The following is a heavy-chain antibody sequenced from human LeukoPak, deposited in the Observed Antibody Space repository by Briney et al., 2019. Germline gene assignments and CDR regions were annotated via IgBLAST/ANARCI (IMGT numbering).Heavy chain of an antibody. J-gene: IGHJ4*02. Sequence: SETLSLTCTVSGGSISSYYWSWIRQPPGKGLEWIGYIYYSGSTNYNPSLKSRVTISVDTSKNQFSLKLSSVTAADTAVYYCARGIPMVRGAGEPYLFDYWGQGTLVTVSS. CDR1: GGSISSYY. V-gene: IGHV4-59*01. CDR3: ARGIPMVRGAGEPYLFDY. D-gene: IGHD3-10*01. CDR2: IYYSGST.